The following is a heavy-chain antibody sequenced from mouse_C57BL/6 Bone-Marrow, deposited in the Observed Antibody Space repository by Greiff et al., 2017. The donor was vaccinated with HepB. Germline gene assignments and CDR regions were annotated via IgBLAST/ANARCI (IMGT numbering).Heavy chain of an antibody. J-gene: IGHJ4*01. Sequence: VQLQQSGPELVKPGASVKISCKASGYAFSSSWMNWVKQRPGKGLEWIGRIYPGDGDTNYNGTFKGKATLTADKSSSTAYMQLSSLTSEDSAVYFCAPRGYAMDYWGQGTSVTVSS. CDR3: APRGYAMDY. CDR1: GYAFSSSW. CDR2: IYPGDGDT. V-gene: IGHV1-82*01.